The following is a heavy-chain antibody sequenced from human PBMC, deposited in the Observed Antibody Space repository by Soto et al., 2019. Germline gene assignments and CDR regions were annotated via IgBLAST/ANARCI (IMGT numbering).Heavy chain of an antibody. V-gene: IGHV4-31*03. CDR3: ARAKKGIAAAENWFDP. J-gene: IGHJ5*02. D-gene: IGHD6-13*01. Sequence: QVQLQESGPGLVKPSQTLSLTCTVSGGSISSGGYYWGWIRQHPGKGLEWSGYIYYRGRTYYNPSLKSRVTISVDTSKNQFSLKLSSVTAADTAVYYCARAKKGIAAAENWFDPWGQGTLVTVSS. CDR2: IYYRGRT. CDR1: GGSISSGGYY.